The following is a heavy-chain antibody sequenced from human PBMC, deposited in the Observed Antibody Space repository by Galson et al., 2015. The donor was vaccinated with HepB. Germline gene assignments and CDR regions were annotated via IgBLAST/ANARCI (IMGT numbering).Heavy chain of an antibody. CDR3: AKGDTPWGSFDI. J-gene: IGHJ3*02. Sequence: SLRLSCATSGFTFSSFAMTWVRQAPGKGLEWVSAISDGGDTTYYADSVKGRFSITRDVSKSTLSLQMNSLRAEDTAVYYCAKGDTPWGSFDIWGQGTMVTVSS. CDR2: ISDGGDTT. V-gene: IGHV3-23*01. CDR1: GFTFSSFA. D-gene: IGHD3-16*01.